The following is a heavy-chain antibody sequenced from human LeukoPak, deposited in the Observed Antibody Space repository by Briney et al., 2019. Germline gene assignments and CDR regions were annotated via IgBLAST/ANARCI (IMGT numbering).Heavy chain of an antibody. Sequence: PGGSLRLSCAASGFTFSTYGMHWVRQAPGKGLEYVSAIGTNGGDTYYASSVRGRFTISRDNSKNTIYLQMGSLRPEDMGVYYCARVTYGYDYWGQGTLVTVSS. CDR3: ARVTYGYDY. V-gene: IGHV3-64*01. CDR2: IGTNGGDT. CDR1: GFTFSTYG. J-gene: IGHJ4*02. D-gene: IGHD5-18*01.